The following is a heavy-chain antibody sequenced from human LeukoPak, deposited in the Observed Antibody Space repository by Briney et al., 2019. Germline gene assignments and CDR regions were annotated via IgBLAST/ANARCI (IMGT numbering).Heavy chain of an antibody. CDR2: IYNSANT. CDR3: ARGYSGNSQ. J-gene: IGHJ4*02. V-gene: IGHV4-39*01. D-gene: IGHD4-23*01. CDR1: GDSISSSSYC. Sequence: SETLSLTCTVSGDSISSSSYCWDWIRQPPGKGLEWIGNIYNSANTHYNPSLKTRITMSVDTSKNQFSLKLTSVTAADTAVYYCARGYSGNSQWGQGTLVTVSS.